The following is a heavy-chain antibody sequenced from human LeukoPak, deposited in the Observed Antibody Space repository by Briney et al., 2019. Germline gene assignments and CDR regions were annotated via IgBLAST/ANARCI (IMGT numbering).Heavy chain of an antibody. CDR1: GGSLSTYY. V-gene: IGHV4-59*08. CDR2: IYYSGST. CDR3: ASPNYYDPQHFAFDL. D-gene: IGHD3-22*01. J-gene: IGHJ3*01. Sequence: KPSETLSLTCTVSGGSLSTYYWSWLRRPPGKGLEWIGYIYYSGSTNYNPSLKSRVTISVDTSKNQFSLKLSSVTAADTAVYYCASPNYYDPQHFAFDLWGQGTLVTVSS.